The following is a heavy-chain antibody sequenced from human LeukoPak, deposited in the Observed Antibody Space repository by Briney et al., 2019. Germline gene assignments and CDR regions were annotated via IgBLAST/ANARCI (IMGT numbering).Heavy chain of an antibody. CDR2: TTPSTDST. J-gene: IGHJ4*02. D-gene: IGHD2-2*01. CDR1: GLVFSTYT. CDR3: ARDLPYCSSTSCSLSGFDY. Sequence: PGGSLRLSCAASGLVFSTYTMSWVRQAPGKGLEWVSSTTPSTDSTNYADSVKGRFTISRDNAKNSLYLQMNSLRAEDTAVYYCARDLPYCSSTSCSLSGFDYWGQGTLVTVSS. V-gene: IGHV3-21*01.